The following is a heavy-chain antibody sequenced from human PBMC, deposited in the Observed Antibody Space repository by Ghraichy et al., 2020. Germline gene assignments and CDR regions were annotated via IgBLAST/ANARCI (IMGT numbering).Heavy chain of an antibody. Sequence: GGSLRLSCAASGFNFNFYGIHWVRQAPGRGLDWLAAISYDGSKKFYGDSVKGRFTVSRDNVKNTLYLQMNSPRVEDGAFYYCAKEKFSSEGYWYFDLWGRGTLVTVSS. CDR1: GFNFNFYG. J-gene: IGHJ2*01. V-gene: IGHV3-30*18. D-gene: IGHD6-13*01. CDR2: ISYDGSKK. CDR3: AKEKFSSEGYWYFDL.